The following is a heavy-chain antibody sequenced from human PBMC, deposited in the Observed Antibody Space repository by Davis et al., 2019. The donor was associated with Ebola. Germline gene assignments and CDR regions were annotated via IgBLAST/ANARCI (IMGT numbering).Heavy chain of an antibody. V-gene: IGHV1-2*06. CDR3: ARGHTYGRWDDWFDP. CDR1: GYSFAAHY. CDR2: INPNFGGK. Sequence: AASVKVSCKASGYSFAAHYIHWVRQAPGQGLEWMGRINPNFGGKIYAQKFQDRVTMTIETSINTAYMELDRLRSDDTAVYYCARGHTYGRWDDWFDPWGQGTLVTVSS. D-gene: IGHD5-18*01. J-gene: IGHJ5*02.